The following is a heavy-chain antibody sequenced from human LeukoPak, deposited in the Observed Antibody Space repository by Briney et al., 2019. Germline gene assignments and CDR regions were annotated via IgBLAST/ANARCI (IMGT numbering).Heavy chain of an antibody. D-gene: IGHD2-2*03. CDR3: TRDPGINPGYCSSTSCYYDYYYGMDV. CDR1: GFHFCGYA. J-gene: IGHJ6*04. Sequence: GGALRLSFTASGFHFCGYAMRWVRRAPGEGGEGGGFIKRKAYGGTTKYAASVKGRFTISRDDSKSIAYLQMNSLKTEDTAVYYCTRDPGINPGYCSSTSCYYDYYYGMDVWGKGTTVTVSS. V-gene: IGHV3-49*04. CDR2: IKRKAYGGTT.